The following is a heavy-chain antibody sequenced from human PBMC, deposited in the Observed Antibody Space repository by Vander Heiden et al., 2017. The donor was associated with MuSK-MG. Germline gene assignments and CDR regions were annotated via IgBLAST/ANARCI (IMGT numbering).Heavy chain of an antibody. Sequence: EVQLVQSGAEVKKPGAALRISCTGSASSFTSYWISWVRQMPGKGLEWMGRIDPSDSYTNYSPSFQGHVTISADKSISTAYLQWSSLKASDTARYYCARLSCSSTSCSIDYWGQGTLVTVSS. J-gene: IGHJ4*02. CDR1: ASSFTSYW. CDR3: ARLSCSSTSCSIDY. D-gene: IGHD2-2*01. V-gene: IGHV5-10-1*01. CDR2: IDPSDSYT.